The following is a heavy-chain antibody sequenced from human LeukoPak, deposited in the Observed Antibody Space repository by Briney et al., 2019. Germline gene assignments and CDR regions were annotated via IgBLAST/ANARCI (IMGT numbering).Heavy chain of an antibody. Sequence: PSETLSLTCTVSGGSISSSSYYWGWIRQPPGKGLEWIGEINHSGSTNYNPSLKSRVTISVDTSKSQFSLKLSSVTAADTAVYYCSRADMRIRAFDIWGQGTMVTVSS. CDR1: GGSISSSSYY. CDR3: SRADMRIRAFDI. CDR2: INHSGST. J-gene: IGHJ3*02. V-gene: IGHV4-39*07. D-gene: IGHD2-15*01.